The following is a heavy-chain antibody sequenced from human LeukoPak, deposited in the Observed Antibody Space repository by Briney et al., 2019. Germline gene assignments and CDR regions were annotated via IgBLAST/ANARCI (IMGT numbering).Heavy chain of an antibody. J-gene: IGHJ4*02. CDR1: GGSLSGHY. D-gene: IGHD5-18*01. Sequence: SETLSLTCTVSGGSLSGHYWSWIRQPPGKGLEWIGYIYYSGSTNYNPSLKSRVTISVDTSKNQFSLKLSSVTAADTAVYYCARDRGYSYGKGEFDYWGQGTLVTVSS. CDR2: IYYSGST. V-gene: IGHV4-59*11. CDR3: ARDRGYSYGKGEFDY.